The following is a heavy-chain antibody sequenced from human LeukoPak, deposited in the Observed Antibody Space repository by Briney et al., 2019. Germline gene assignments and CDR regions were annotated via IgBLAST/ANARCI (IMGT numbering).Heavy chain of an antibody. V-gene: IGHV1-69*13. D-gene: IGHD1-26*01. CDR3: ARGRSGSYYGNY. J-gene: IGHJ4*02. Sequence: EASVKVSCKASGYTFTSYYMHWVRQAPGQGLEWMGGIIPIFGTANYARKFQGRVTITADESTSTAYMELSSLRSEDTAVYYCARGRSGSYYGNYWGQGTLVTVSS. CDR2: IIPIFGTA. CDR1: GYTFTSYY.